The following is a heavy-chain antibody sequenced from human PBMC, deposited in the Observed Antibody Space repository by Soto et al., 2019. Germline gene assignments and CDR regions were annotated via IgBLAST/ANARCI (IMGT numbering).Heavy chain of an antibody. CDR1: GFTFSSYG. CDR2: ISYDGSNK. CDR3: AKGSLGIAVAGTAPGVKHYYYYGMDV. V-gene: IGHV3-30*18. J-gene: IGHJ6*02. Sequence: GGSLRLSCAASGFTFSSYGMHWVRQAPGKGLEWVAVISYDGSNKYYADSVKGRFTISRDNSKNTLYLQMNSLRAEDTAVYYCAKGSLGIAVAGTAPGVKHYYYYGMDVWGQGTTVTVSS. D-gene: IGHD6-19*01.